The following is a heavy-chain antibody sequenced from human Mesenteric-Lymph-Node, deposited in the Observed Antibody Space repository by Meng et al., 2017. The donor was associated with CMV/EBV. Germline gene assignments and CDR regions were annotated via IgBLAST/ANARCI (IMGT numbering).Heavy chain of an antibody. CDR2: IRYTGDT. J-gene: IGHJ4*02. V-gene: IGHV4-59*01. CDR3: AGWRQAQSEFDY. Sequence: SETLSLTCTVSGGSISGSHWSWIRQPPGKGLEFVGNIRYTGDTEYSASLKSRVSILLDMSKNQFSLKLTSVSAADTAVYYCAGWRQAQSEFDYWGQGTLVTVSS. CDR1: GGSISGSH.